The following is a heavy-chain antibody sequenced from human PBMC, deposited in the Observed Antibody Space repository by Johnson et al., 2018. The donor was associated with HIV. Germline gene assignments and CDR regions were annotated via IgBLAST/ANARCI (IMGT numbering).Heavy chain of an antibody. J-gene: IGHJ3*02. CDR1: GFTFSSYG. CDR2: ISYDGSNK. V-gene: IGHV3-30*18. D-gene: IGHD1-14*01. Sequence: QVQLVESGGGVVQPGRSLRLSCAASGFTFSSYGMHWVRQAPGNGLEWVAVISYDGSNKYYADSVKGRFTISRDNSKNTLYLQMNSLRAEDTAVYYWAKDQNRDDAFDIWGQGTMVTVSS. CDR3: AKDQNRDDAFDI.